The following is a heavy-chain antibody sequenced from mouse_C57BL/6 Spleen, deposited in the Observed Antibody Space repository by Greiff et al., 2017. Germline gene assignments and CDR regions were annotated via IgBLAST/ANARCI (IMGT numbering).Heavy chain of an antibody. Sequence: EVKLVESGGGLVKPGGSLKLSCAASGFTFSSYTMSWVRQTPEKRLEWVATISGGGGNTYYPDSVKGRFTISRDNAKNTLYLQMSSLRSEDTALYYCASAYYSNYLYWYFDVWGTGTTVTVSS. D-gene: IGHD2-5*01. J-gene: IGHJ1*03. CDR3: ASAYYSNYLYWYFDV. CDR1: GFTFSSYT. CDR2: ISGGGGNT. V-gene: IGHV5-9*01.